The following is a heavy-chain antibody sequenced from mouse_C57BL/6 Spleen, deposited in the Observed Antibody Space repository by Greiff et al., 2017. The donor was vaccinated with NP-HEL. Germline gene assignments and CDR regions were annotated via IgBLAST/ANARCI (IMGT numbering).Heavy chain of an antibody. V-gene: IGHV1-15*01. CDR3: TRRSARYGSSYYFDY. CDR2: IDPETGGT. CDR1: GYTFTDYE. Sequence: QVQLQQSGAELVRPGASVTLSCKASGYTFTDYEMHWVKQTPVHGLEWIGAIDPETGGTAYNQKFKGKAILTADKSSSTAYMELRSLTSEDSAVYYCTRRSARYGSSYYFDYWGQGTTLTVSS. J-gene: IGHJ2*01. D-gene: IGHD1-1*01.